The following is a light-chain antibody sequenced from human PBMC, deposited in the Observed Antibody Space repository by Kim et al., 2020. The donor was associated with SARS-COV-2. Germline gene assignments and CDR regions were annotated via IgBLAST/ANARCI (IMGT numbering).Light chain of an antibody. J-gene: IGLJ2*01. V-gene: IGLV1-51*01. CDR1: SSNSGNNY. Sequence: GQKVTISCSGSSSNSGNNYVSWYQQLPGTAPKLLIYDNNKRPSGIPDRFSGSKSGTSATLGITGLQTGDEADYYCGTWDSSLSASVFGGGTQLTVL. CDR3: GTWDSSLSASV. CDR2: DNN.